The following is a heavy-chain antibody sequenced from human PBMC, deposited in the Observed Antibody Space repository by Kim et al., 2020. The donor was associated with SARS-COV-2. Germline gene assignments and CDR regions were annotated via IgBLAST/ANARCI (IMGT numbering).Heavy chain of an antibody. CDR2: ISAYNGNT. CDR1: GYTFTSYG. CDR3: AREGSTSWSLYYYYGMDV. D-gene: IGHD2-2*01. J-gene: IGHJ6*02. Sequence: ASVKVSCKASGYTFTSYGISWVRQAPGQGLEWMGWISAYNGNTNYAQKLQGRVTMTTDTSTSTAYMELRSLRSDDTAVYYCAREGSTSWSLYYYYGMDVWGQGTTVTVSS. V-gene: IGHV1-18*04.